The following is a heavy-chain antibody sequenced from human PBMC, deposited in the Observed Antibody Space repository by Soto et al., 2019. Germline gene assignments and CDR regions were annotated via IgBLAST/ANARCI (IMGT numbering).Heavy chain of an antibody. Sequence: GASVKVSCKASGYTFTSYGISWVRQAPGQGLEWMGWISAYNGNTNYAQKLQGRVTMTTDTSTSTAYMELRSLRSDDTAVYYCARENIVLMVYAYFDYWGQGTLVTVSS. CDR2: ISAYNGNT. V-gene: IGHV1-18*01. D-gene: IGHD2-8*01. CDR1: GYTFTSYG. CDR3: ARENIVLMVYAYFDY. J-gene: IGHJ4*02.